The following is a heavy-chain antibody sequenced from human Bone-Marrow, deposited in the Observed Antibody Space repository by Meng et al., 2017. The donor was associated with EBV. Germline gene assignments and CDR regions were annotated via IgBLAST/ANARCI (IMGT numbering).Heavy chain of an antibody. CDR3: ARPFPSWQSPRLDPFGA. V-gene: IGHV4-39*01. CDR1: GDSISSFYY. D-gene: IGHD6-19*01. J-gene: IGHJ5*02. CDR2: VHYTGST. Sequence: LEQREAGQGQVKPSETLSLTCTVSGDSISSFYYWGWIRQPPGRGLEWIGSVHYTGSTYYSPSLKSRVTVSVDTSKNQFSLRLTSVTAADTAVYYCARPFPSWQSPRLDPFGAWGQGTLVTVSS.